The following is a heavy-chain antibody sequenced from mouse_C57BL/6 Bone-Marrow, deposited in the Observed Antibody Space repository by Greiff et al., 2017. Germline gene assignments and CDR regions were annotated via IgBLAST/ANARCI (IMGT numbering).Heavy chain of an antibody. Sequence: EVHLLESGADLVKPGGSLKLSCAASGYTFTSYCMSWVRQTPDKSLEWVVTISRGGSYTHYPDSVKGRFTISRDKAENTLYLQMNSLTSEDTAMYSCARPSYYCGSSWIDYWGQGTTLTVS. CDR2: ISRGGSYT. CDR1: GYTFTSYC. J-gene: IGHJ2*01. CDR3: ARPSYYCGSSWIDY. V-gene: IGHV5-6*01. D-gene: IGHD1-1*01.